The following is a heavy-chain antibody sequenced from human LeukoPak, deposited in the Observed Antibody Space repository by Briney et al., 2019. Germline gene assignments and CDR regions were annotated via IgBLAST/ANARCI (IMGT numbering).Heavy chain of an antibody. D-gene: IGHD6-13*01. Sequence: PGGSLRLSCAASGFTFSSYAMSWVRQAPGKGLEWVSAISGSGGSTYYADSVKGRFTISRDNSKNTLYLQMNSLRAEDTAVYYCAKEQGSSWPYYYYGMDVWGQGTTVTVSS. CDR1: GFTFSSYA. J-gene: IGHJ6*02. CDR2: ISGSGGST. CDR3: AKEQGSSWPYYYYGMDV. V-gene: IGHV3-23*01.